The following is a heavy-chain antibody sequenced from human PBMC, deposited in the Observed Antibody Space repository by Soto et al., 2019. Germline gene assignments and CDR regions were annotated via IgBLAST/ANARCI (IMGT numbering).Heavy chain of an antibody. Sequence: QVQLVESGGGVVQPGRSLRLSCAASGFTFSSYGMHWVRQAPGKGLEWVAVISYDGSNKYYADSVKGRFTISRDNSKNTLYLQMNSLRAEDTAVYYCAKDPDSIWRELGWFDPWGQGTLVNVSS. J-gene: IGHJ5*02. D-gene: IGHD1-26*01. CDR2: ISYDGSNK. CDR1: GFTFSSYG. CDR3: AKDPDSIWRELGWFDP. V-gene: IGHV3-30*18.